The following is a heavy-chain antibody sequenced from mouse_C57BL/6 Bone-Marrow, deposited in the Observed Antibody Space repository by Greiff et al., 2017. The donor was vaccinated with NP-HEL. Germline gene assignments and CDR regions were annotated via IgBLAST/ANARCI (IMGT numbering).Heavy chain of an antibody. J-gene: IGHJ2*01. V-gene: IGHV1-59*01. CDR3: ARWGRGY. Sequence: QVQLQQPGAELVRPGTSVKLSCKASGYTFTSYWMHWVKQRPGHGLEWIGVIDPSDSYTNYNQKFKGKATLTVDTSYSTAYMQISRLTSEDSAVYYCARWGRGYWGQGTTLTVSS. CDR1: GYTFTSYW. CDR2: IDPSDSYT. D-gene: IGHD3-3*01.